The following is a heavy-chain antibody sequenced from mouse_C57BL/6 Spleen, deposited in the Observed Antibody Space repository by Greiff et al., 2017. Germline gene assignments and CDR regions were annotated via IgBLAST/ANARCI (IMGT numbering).Heavy chain of an antibody. CDR1: GFNIKDDY. V-gene: IGHV14-4*01. J-gene: IGHJ3*01. Sequence: VQLQQSGAELVRPGASVKLSCTASGFNIKDDYMHWVKQRPEQGLEWIGWIDPENGDTEYASKFQGKATITADTSSNTAYLQLSSLTSEDTAVYYCTLTTVVADAYWGQGTLVTVSA. D-gene: IGHD1-1*01. CDR2: IDPENGDT. CDR3: TLTTVVADAY.